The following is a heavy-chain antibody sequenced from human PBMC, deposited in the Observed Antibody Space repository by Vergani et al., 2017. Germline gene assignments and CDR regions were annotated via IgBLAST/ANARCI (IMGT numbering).Heavy chain of an antibody. J-gene: IGHJ4*02. Sequence: VQLLESGGGLVQPGGSLRLSCAASGFTFSSYAMSWVRQAPGKGLEWVAVISYDGSNKYYADSVKGRFTISRDNSKNTLYLQMNSLRAEDTAVYYCARGSHSDYGDYVSPLDYWGQGTLVTVSS. CDR2: ISYDGSNK. CDR1: GFTFSSYA. D-gene: IGHD4-17*01. CDR3: ARGSHSDYGDYVSPLDY. V-gene: IGHV3-30*14.